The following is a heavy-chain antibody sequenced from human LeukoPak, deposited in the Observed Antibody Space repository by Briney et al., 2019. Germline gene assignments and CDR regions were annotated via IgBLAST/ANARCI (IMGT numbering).Heavy chain of an antibody. J-gene: IGHJ4*02. D-gene: IGHD6-13*01. CDR3: ARPPFSSSWYYFDY. Sequence: GGSLRLSCAASGFTFSSYAISWVRQAPGKGLQWVSAISGSGASTYYADSVKGRFTISRDNSKSTLYLQMNSLRAEDTAVYYCARPPFSSSWYYFDYWGQGTLVTVSS. V-gene: IGHV3-23*01. CDR1: GFTFSSYA. CDR2: ISGSGAST.